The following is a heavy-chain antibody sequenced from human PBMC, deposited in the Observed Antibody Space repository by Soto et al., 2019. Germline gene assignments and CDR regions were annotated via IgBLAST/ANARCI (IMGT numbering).Heavy chain of an antibody. V-gene: IGHV3-33*01. CDR1: GFTFTAYC. CDR2: IWYDGTKK. CDR3: ARDLGHGNGPFDY. Sequence: GGSLRLSCAASGFTFTAYCMHWVRQAPGKGLEWVAVIWYDGTKKYYADSVKGRFTISRDNSRNSLYLQVNSLRVEDTAVYYCARDLGHGNGPFDYWGQGALVTVSS. J-gene: IGHJ4*02. D-gene: IGHD1-26*01.